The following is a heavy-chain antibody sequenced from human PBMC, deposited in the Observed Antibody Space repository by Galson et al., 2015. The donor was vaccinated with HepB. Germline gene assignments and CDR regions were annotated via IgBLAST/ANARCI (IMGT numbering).Heavy chain of an antibody. J-gene: IGHJ3*02. V-gene: IGHV3-30-3*01. Sequence: SLRLSCAASGFTFSNYAMHWVRQAPGKGLEWVAVISYDGSNKYYADSVKGRFTISRDNSKNTLYLQMNSLRAEDTAVYYCARDPYCSSTNCYISAFEIWGQGTMVTVSS. D-gene: IGHD2-2*02. CDR2: ISYDGSNK. CDR1: GFTFSNYA. CDR3: ARDPYCSSTNCYISAFEI.